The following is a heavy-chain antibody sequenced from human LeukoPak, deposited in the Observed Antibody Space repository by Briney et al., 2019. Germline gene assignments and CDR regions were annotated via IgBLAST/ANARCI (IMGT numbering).Heavy chain of an antibody. D-gene: IGHD3-10*01. Sequence: GGSLRLSCATSGLAVSTSVIYWFRQAPGKGLEWVSDIKGPHAQPSYADSVKGRFSISRDDSKNTVYLEMNSLRAEDTALYYCAKVGVRINSGDYWGQGTLVTVSS. CDR3: AKVGVRINSGDY. CDR1: GLAVSTSV. V-gene: IGHV3-23*01. J-gene: IGHJ4*02. CDR2: IKGPHAQP.